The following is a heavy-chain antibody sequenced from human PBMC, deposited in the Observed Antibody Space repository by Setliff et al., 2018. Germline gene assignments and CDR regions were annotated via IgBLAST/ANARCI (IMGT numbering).Heavy chain of an antibody. Sequence: SETLSLTCTVYGGSFSDYYWGWVRQPPGKGLEWIGEINHSGSTNYIPSLKSRLTISVDTSKNQFSLKLSSVTAADTAVYFCARHLLVQGTYHFDYWGQGSPVTVS. D-gene: IGHD3-10*01. CDR3: ARHLLVQGTYHFDY. CDR1: GGSFSDYY. J-gene: IGHJ4*02. V-gene: IGHV4-34*01. CDR2: INHSGST.